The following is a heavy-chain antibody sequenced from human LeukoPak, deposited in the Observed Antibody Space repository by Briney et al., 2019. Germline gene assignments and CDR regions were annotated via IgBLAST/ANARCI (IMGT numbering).Heavy chain of an antibody. J-gene: IGHJ4*02. CDR2: IKQDETEK. Sequence: GGSLRLSCEASGFTLRSYWMSWVRQTPGKGLEWVANIKQDETEKYYVDSVKGRFTISRDNAKNSVFLQMNSLRAEDTAVYYCARQAMDLFDYWGQGTLVTVSS. D-gene: IGHD5-18*01. CDR3: ARQAMDLFDY. CDR1: GFTLRSYW. V-gene: IGHV3-7*03.